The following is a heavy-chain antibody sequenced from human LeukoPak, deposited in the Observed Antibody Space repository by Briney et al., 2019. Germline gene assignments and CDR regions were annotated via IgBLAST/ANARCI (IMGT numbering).Heavy chain of an antibody. Sequence: PGGSLRLSCAASGFTFSSYWMSWVRQAPGKGLEWVANIKQDGSEKYYVDSVKGRFTISRDNAKNSLYLQMNSLRAEDTAVYYCARDGLLGEDRCYYYGMDVWGQGTTVTVSS. CDR3: ARDGLLGEDRCYYYGMDV. D-gene: IGHD2-15*01. CDR1: GFTFSSYW. J-gene: IGHJ6*02. CDR2: IKQDGSEK. V-gene: IGHV3-7*01.